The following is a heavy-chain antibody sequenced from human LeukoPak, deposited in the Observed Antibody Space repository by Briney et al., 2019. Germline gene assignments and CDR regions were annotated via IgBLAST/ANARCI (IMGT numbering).Heavy chain of an antibody. CDR3: ARETYCAADCYSGFDF. CDR1: GGSISSSNYY. CDR2: INHSGST. Sequence: SETLSLTCTVSGGSISSSNYYWGWIRQPPGKGLEWIGEINHSGSTNYNPSLKSRVTISVDTSKNQFSLKLSSVTAADTAVYYCARETYCAADCYSGFDFWGQGTLVTVSS. V-gene: IGHV4-39*07. J-gene: IGHJ4*02. D-gene: IGHD2-21*02.